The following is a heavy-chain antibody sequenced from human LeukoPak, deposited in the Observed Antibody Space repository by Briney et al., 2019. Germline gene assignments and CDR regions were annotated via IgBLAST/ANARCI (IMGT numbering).Heavy chain of an antibody. CDR3: ARVNSAQWLVGFHFDY. CDR1: GYTFNSYG. J-gene: IGHJ4*02. Sequence: ASVKVSCKASGYTFNSYGITWVRQAPGQGLEWMGWISVYNGNKNYAQKFQGRVTMTTDTSTSTAYMEVRSLRSDDTAVYYCARVNSAQWLVGFHFDYWGQGTLVSVS. D-gene: IGHD6-19*01. CDR2: ISVYNGNK. V-gene: IGHV1-18*01.